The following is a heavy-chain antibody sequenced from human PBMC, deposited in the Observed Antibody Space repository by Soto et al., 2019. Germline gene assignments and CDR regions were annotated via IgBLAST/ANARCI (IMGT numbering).Heavy chain of an antibody. J-gene: IGHJ4*02. CDR2: IIPIFGTA. Sequence: QVQLVQSGAEVKKPGSSVKVSCKASGGTFSSYAISWVRQAPGQGLEWMGGIIPIFGTANYAQKFQCSVTIAADESTSTAYMELSSLRSEDTAVYYCAREWVDSGYDRELDYWGQGTLFTVSS. D-gene: IGHD5-12*01. CDR1: GGTFSSYA. V-gene: IGHV1-69*01. CDR3: AREWVDSGYDRELDY.